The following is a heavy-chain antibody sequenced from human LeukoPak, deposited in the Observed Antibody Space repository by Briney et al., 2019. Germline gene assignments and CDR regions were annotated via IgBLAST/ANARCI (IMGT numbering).Heavy chain of an antibody. J-gene: IGHJ4*02. D-gene: IGHD2-15*01. CDR3: AKTGVGYCTGGSCSAADY. V-gene: IGHV3-23*01. CDR2: ISGSGGST. Sequence: GGSRRLSCAASGFTFSRYAMSWVRQAPGKGLEWVSAISGSGGSTNYADSVKGRFTISRDNSKNTLYLQMNSLRAEDTAVFYCAKTGVGYCTGGSCSAADYWGQGTLVTVSS. CDR1: GFTFSRYA.